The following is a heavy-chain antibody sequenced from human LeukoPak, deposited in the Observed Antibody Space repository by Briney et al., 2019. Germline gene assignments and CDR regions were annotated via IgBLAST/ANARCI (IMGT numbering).Heavy chain of an antibody. V-gene: IGHV3-21*01. Sequence: GGSLRLSCAASGFTFSSYSMNWVRQAPGKGLELVSSISSSSSYIYYADSVKGRFTISRDNAKNSLYLQMNSLRAEDTAVYYCARDQRYFDWLLEDPNWFDPWGQGTLVTVSS. CDR3: ARDQRYFDWLLEDPNWFDP. D-gene: IGHD3-9*01. CDR1: GFTFSSYS. CDR2: ISSSSSYI. J-gene: IGHJ5*02.